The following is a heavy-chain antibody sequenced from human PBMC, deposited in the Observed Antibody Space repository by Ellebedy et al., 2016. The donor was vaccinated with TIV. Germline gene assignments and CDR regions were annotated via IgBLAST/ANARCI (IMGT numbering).Heavy chain of an antibody. CDR2: INHTGST. CDR3: ARDGKVGGWFDP. D-gene: IGHD1-26*01. J-gene: IGHJ5*02. CDR1: GRSFSDYY. V-gene: IGHV4-34*01. Sequence: GSLRLSXAVYGRSFSDYYWSWIRQSPGKGLEWIGEINHTGSTNYNPSLKSRVSISVDRSKNQFSLKVNSVTAADTAVYYCARDGKVGGWFDPWGQGTLVTVSS.